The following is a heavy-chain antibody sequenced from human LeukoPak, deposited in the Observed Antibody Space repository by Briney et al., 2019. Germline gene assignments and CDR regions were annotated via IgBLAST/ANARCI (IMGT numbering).Heavy chain of an antibody. D-gene: IGHD3-10*01. V-gene: IGHV4-59*01. J-gene: IGHJ3*02. CDR1: GFTFSTYG. Sequence: GSLRLSCAASGFTFSTYGMIWVRQAPGKGLEWIGYIYYSGSTNYNPSLKSRVTISVDTSKNQFSLKLSSVTAADTAVYYCAREYYYGSGTDAFDIWGQGTMVTVSS. CDR2: IYYSGST. CDR3: AREYYYGSGTDAFDI.